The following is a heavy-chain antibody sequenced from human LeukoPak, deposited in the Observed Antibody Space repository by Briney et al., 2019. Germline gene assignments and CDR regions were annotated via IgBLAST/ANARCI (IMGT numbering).Heavy chain of an antibody. J-gene: IGHJ4*02. D-gene: IGHD2-15*01. CDR2: LTWNADRT. CDR3: ARDIAVAATGGAFDY. Sequence: GGSLRLSCAASGFTFDDYTMYWVRQPPGKGLEWVSLLTWNADRTYYADSVKGRFTISRDNSKNSLYLQMNSLKIEDTALYYCARDIAVAATGGAFDYWGQGILGTVSS. V-gene: IGHV3-43*01. CDR1: GFTFDDYT.